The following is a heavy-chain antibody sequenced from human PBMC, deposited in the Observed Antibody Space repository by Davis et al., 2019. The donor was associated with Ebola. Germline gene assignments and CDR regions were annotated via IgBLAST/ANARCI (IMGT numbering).Heavy chain of an antibody. CDR2: MNPNTEKT. Sequence: AASVKVSCKASGYTFITYDIFWVRLVPGQGLEWMGWMNPNTEKTGYAPKFQGRVTMTWDNSISTAFMEVRSLTSADTSVYYCARGRYSYGYGLDFWGQGSLVTVTS. CDR1: GYTFITYD. V-gene: IGHV1-8*01. D-gene: IGHD5-18*01. CDR3: ARGRYSYGYGLDF. J-gene: IGHJ4*02.